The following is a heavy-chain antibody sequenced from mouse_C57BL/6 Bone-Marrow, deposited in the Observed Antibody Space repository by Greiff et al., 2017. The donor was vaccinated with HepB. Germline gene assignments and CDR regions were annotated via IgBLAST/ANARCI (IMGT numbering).Heavy chain of an antibody. Sequence: AASGIAFSSYWMSWVRRAPGKGLEWIGEINPDSSTINYAPSLKDKFIISRDNAKNTLYLQMTKVRSEYTALYYCARRVTDWGTGTTVTVSS. D-gene: IGHD3-1*01. V-gene: IGHV4-1*01. J-gene: IGHJ1*03. CDR3: ARRVTD. CDR2: INPDSSTI. CDR1: GIAFSSYW.